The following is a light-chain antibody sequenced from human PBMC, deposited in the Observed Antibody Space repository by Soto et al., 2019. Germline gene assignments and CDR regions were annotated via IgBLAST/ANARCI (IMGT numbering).Light chain of an antibody. Sequence: IVLMQSPGTLSLSPGERATLSCRASQTVNNNYLAWYQQTPAQAHRLVIDGASSSATGIPDRFSGSGSGTDFTLPIIRLQPEYFAVYYCQQYGTSPPHTFGGGTKVEIK. J-gene: IGKJ4*01. CDR2: GAS. CDR3: QQYGTSPPHT. V-gene: IGKV3-20*01. CDR1: QTVNNNY.